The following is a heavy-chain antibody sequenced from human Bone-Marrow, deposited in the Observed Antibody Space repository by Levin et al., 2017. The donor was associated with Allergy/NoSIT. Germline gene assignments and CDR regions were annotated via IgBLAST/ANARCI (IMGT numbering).Heavy chain of an antibody. J-gene: IGHJ4*02. CDR2: IWYDGSNK. D-gene: IGHD4-17*01. CDR3: ARELRTVTRFDY. Sequence: GGSLRLSCAASGFTFSSYGMHWVRQAPGKGLEWVAVIWYDGSNKYYADSVKGRFTISRDNSKNTLYLQMNSLRAEDTAVYYCARELRTVTRFDYWGQGTLVTVSS. V-gene: IGHV3-33*01. CDR1: GFTFSSYG.